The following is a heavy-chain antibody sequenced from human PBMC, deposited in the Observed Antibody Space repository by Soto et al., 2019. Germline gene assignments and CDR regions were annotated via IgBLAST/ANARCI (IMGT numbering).Heavy chain of an antibody. Sequence: ASVKVSCKASGYTFTSYAMHWVRQAPGQRLEWMGWINAGNGNTKYSQKFQGRVTITRDTSASTAYMELSSLRSEDTAVYYCARDPEGEQQLDYWGQGTLVTVSS. J-gene: IGHJ4*02. CDR1: GYTFTSYA. V-gene: IGHV1-3*01. D-gene: IGHD6-13*01. CDR2: INAGNGNT. CDR3: ARDPEGEQQLDY.